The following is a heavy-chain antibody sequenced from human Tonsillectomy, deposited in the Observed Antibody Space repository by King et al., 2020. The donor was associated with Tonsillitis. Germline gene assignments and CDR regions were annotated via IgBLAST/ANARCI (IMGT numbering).Heavy chain of an antibody. D-gene: IGHD1-26*01. V-gene: IGHV4-39*01. CDR2: MCYSGTI. J-gene: IGHJ4*02. Sequence: QLQESGPGVVKPSETLSLTCTVSGGSVSSSDQYWAWIRQPPGKGLEWIGYMCYSGTIFYNPSLKSRITISGGTSENQFSLRLSSVTAADTAVYFCASYVSGSSDYWGQGALVTVSS. CDR1: GGSVSSSDQY. CDR3: ASYVSGSSDY.